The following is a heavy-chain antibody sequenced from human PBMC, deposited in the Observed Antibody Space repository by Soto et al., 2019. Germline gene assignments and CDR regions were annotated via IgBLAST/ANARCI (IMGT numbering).Heavy chain of an antibody. D-gene: IGHD1-26*01. Sequence: GGSLRLSCAAAEFTFDDYGRSWVRQAPGKGLEWVSYISSSSSYTNYADSVKGRFTISRDNTKNSLYLQMNSLRAEDTAVYYCARGSGSPMLGAFDIWGQGTMVTVSS. CDR3: ARGSGSPMLGAFDI. CDR2: ISSSSSYT. CDR1: EFTFDDYG. V-gene: IGHV3-11*05. J-gene: IGHJ3*02.